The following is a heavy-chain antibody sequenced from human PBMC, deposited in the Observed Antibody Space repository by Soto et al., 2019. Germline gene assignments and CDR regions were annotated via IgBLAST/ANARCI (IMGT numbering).Heavy chain of an antibody. CDR1: GYTFTSYG. CDR2: ISAYNGNT. D-gene: IGHD3-22*01. V-gene: IGHV1-18*01. J-gene: IGHJ5*02. Sequence: ASVKVSCKASGYTFTSYGISWVRQAPGQGLEWMGWISAYNGNTNYAQKLQGRVTMTTDTSTSTAYMELRSLRSDDTAVYYCARGPYYYESSGYGNWFDPWGQGTLVTVSS. CDR3: ARGPYYYESSGYGNWFDP.